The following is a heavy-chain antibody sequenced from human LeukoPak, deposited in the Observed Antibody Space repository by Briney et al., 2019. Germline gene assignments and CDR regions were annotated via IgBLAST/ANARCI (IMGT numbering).Heavy chain of an antibody. V-gene: IGHV3-30-3*01. J-gene: IGHJ3*02. CDR3: VREGTARDAFDI. Sequence: GRSLRLSCAASGFTFSYYAMHWVRQAPGKGLEWVAFISSDGSDKYYADSMKGRFTISRDNSKNTLYLQMTSLRGEDTAMYHCVREGTARDAFDIWGQGTMVTVSS. CDR1: GFTFSYYA. D-gene: IGHD2-21*02. CDR2: ISSDGSDK.